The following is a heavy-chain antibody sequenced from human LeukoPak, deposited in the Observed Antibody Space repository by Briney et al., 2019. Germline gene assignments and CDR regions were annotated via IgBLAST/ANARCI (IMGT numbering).Heavy chain of an antibody. J-gene: IGHJ3*02. D-gene: IGHD3-22*01. V-gene: IGHV1-18*01. CDR1: GYTFTSYG. Sequence: ASVKLCCKASGYTFTSYGISWVRHAPAPGHEWMGLISAYNGNTNYAQKLQGRGTMTTDTSTSTAYMELRSLRSDDTAVYYCARDPAYYDSSGYYPTDAFDIWGQGTMVTVSS. CDR3: ARDPAYYDSSGYYPTDAFDI. CDR2: ISAYNGNT.